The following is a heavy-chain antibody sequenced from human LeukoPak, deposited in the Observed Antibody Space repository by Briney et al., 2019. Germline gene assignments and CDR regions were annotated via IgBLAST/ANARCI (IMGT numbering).Heavy chain of an antibody. V-gene: IGHV3-21*01. CDR2: ISSSSSYI. D-gene: IGHD3-3*01. Sequence: GGSLRLSCAASGFTFSSYSMNWVRQAPGKGLEWVSSISSSSSYIYYADSVKGRFTISRDNAKNSQYLQMNSLRAEDTAVYYCARSAPLRFLESPWGQGTLVTVSS. CDR3: ARSAPLRFLESP. J-gene: IGHJ5*02. CDR1: GFTFSSYS.